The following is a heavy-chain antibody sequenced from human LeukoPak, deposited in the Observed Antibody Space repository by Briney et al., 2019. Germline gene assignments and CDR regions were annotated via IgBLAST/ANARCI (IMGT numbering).Heavy chain of an antibody. CDR1: GFTFNNYF. Sequence: GGSLRLSCAASGFTFNNYFMTWVRQAPGKGLEWVSTISGSAGSTYYADFVKGLFTISRDNSRNTLYLQMNSLRADDTAVYYCTRYCSGASCYLGLDYWGQGTLVTVSS. J-gene: IGHJ4*02. D-gene: IGHD2-2*01. CDR3: TRYCSGASCYLGLDY. V-gene: IGHV3-23*01. CDR2: ISGSAGST.